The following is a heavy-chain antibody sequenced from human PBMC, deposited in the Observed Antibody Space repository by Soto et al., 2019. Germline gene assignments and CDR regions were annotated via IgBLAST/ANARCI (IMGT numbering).Heavy chain of an antibody. D-gene: IGHD3-16*01. CDR3: ARDWGYAGSYYYYGMDV. J-gene: IGHJ6*02. CDR1: GGSISSGGYY. Sequence: NPSETLSLTCTVSGGSISSGGYYWSWIRQHPGKGLEWIGYIYYSGSTYYNPSLKSRVTISVDTSKNQFSLKLSSVTAADTAVYYCARDWGYAGSYYYYGMDVWGQGTTVTVSS. CDR2: IYYSGST. V-gene: IGHV4-31*03.